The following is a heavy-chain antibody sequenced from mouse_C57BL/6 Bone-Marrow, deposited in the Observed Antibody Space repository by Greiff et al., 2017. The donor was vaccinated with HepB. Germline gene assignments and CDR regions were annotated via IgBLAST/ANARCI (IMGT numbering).Heavy chain of an antibody. CDR2: IDPSDSYT. Sequence: QVHVKQPGAELVKPGASVKLSCKASGYTFTSYWMQWVKQRPGQGLEWIGEIDPSDSYTNYNQKFKGKATLTVDTSSSTAYMQLSSLTSEDSAVYYCARRDYSNYDWYFDVWGTGTTVTVSS. V-gene: IGHV1-50*01. CDR1: GYTFTSYW. CDR3: ARRDYSNYDWYFDV. D-gene: IGHD2-5*01. J-gene: IGHJ1*03.